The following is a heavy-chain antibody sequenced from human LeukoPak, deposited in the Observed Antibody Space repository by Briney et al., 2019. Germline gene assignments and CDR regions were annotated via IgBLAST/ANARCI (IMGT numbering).Heavy chain of an antibody. J-gene: IGHJ5*02. CDR3: AMRAGTTGTTWWFDP. Sequence: ESLKISCKGSGYSFTSYWIGWVRQMPAKGLEWMGIIYPGDSDTRYSPSFQGQVTISADKSISTAYLQWSSLKASDTAMYYCAMRAGTTGTTWWFDPWGQGTLVTVSS. CDR1: GYSFTSYW. D-gene: IGHD1-1*01. CDR2: IYPGDSDT. V-gene: IGHV5-51*01.